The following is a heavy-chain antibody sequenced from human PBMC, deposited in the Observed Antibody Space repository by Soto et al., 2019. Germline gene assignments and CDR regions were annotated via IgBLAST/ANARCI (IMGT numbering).Heavy chain of an antibody. CDR2: INAGNGNT. J-gene: IGHJ6*02. CDR3: ARDQIVVVPAAMDYYYYGMDV. V-gene: IGHV1-3*01. CDR1: GYTFTSYA. Sequence: ASVKVSCKASGYTFTSYAMHWVRQAPRQRLEWMGWINAGNGNTKYSQKFQGRVTITRDTSASTAYMELSSLRSEDTAVYYCARDQIVVVPAAMDYYYYGMDVWGQGTTVTVSS. D-gene: IGHD2-2*01.